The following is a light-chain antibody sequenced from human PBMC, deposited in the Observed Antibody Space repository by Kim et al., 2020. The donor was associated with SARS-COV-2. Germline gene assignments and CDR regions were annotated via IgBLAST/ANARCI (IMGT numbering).Light chain of an antibody. J-gene: IGLJ1*01. Sequence: PGKTARLTCGGNNIGSKSVHWYQQKPGQAPVLVIYYDSDRPSGIPERFSGSNSGNTATLTISRVEAGDEADYYCQVWDSSGDHYVFGTGTKVTVL. CDR2: YDS. V-gene: IGLV3-21*04. CDR3: QVWDSSGDHYV. CDR1: NIGSKS.